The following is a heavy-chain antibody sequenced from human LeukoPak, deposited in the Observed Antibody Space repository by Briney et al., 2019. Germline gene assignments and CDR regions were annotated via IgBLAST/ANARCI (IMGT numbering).Heavy chain of an antibody. D-gene: IGHD6-13*01. CDR2: IYYSGST. CDR3: ARWPLRIAAAGIDY. V-gene: IGHV4-59*01. J-gene: IGHJ4*02. CDR1: GGSISSYY. Sequence: SETLSLTCTVSGGSISSYYWSWIRQPPGKGLEWMGYIYYSGSTNYNPSLKSRVTISVDTSKNQFSLKLSSVTAADTAVYYCARWPLRIAAAGIDYWGQGTLVTVSS.